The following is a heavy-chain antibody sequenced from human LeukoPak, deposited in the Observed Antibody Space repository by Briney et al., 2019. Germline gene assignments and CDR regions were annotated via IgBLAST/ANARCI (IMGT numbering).Heavy chain of an antibody. CDR2: IWYDGSNK. CDR1: GFTFSSYG. J-gene: IGHJ3*02. V-gene: IGHV3-33*01. CDR3: AREAGGFGAFDI. D-gene: IGHD3-10*01. Sequence: GRSLRLSCAASGFTFSSYGMHWVRQAPGKGLEWVAVIWYDGSNKYYADSVKGRFTISRDNSKNTLYLQMNSLRAEDTAVYYCAREAGGFGAFDIWGQGTMVTVSS.